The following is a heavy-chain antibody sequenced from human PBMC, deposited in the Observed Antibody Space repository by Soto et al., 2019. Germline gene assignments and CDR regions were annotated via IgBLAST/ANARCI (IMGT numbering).Heavy chain of an antibody. D-gene: IGHD4-17*01. V-gene: IGHV4-59*01. CDR2: IYYSGST. Sequence: SETLSLTCTVSGGSISSYYWSWIRQPPGKGLEWIGYIYYSGSTNYNPSLKSRVTISVDTSKNQFSLKLSSVTAADTAVYYCARVRFVTTPYYYYYMDVWGKGTTVTVSS. J-gene: IGHJ6*03. CDR3: ARVRFVTTPYYYYYMDV. CDR1: GGSISSYY.